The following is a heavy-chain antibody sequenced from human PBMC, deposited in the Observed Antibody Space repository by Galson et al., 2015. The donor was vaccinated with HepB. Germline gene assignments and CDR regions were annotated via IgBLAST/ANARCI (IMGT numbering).Heavy chain of an antibody. CDR2: ISPSGGRT. V-gene: IGHV1-46*01. D-gene: IGHD2-2*01. CDR3: ATIRVGFCITTSCKADDFDI. CDR1: GYTFSTYY. J-gene: IGHJ3*02. Sequence: SVKVSCKASGYTFSTYYIHWVRQAPGQGLEWMGIISPSGGRTNYAQKFQDRVTMTRDTSTSTVYMQLSSLRSEDTAVYYCATIRVGFCITTSCKADDFDIWGQGTMVTVSS.